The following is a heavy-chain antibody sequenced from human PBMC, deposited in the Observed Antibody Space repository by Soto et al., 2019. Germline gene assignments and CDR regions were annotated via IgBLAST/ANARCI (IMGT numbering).Heavy chain of an antibody. D-gene: IGHD2-15*01. CDR2: IKYSGTT. Sequence: ASDTLSPARPYAGGCLSSSRCHGGCIRQPPGKGLEWIASIKYSGTTFYNPSLESRLTISIDTSKSQFSLNLSSVTAADTAMYYCARMPHLGYCSGGRCDRDYWSQGTLVT. J-gene: IGHJ4*02. CDR1: GGCLSSSRCH. V-gene: IGHV4-39*07. CDR3: ARMPHLGYCSGGRCDRDY.